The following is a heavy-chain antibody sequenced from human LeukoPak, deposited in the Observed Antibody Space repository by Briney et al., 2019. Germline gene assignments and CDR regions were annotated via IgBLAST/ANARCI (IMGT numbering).Heavy chain of an antibody. D-gene: IGHD5-12*01. CDR2: ISYDGSNK. CDR1: GFTFSSYA. V-gene: IGHV3-30*04. J-gene: IGHJ4*02. CDR3: ARDYDIVDY. Sequence: PGGSLRLSCAASGFTFSSYAMHWVRQAPGKGLEWVAAISYDGSNKYYADSVKGRFTISRDNSKNTLYLQMNSLRSDDTAVYYCARDYDIVDYWGQGTLVTVSS.